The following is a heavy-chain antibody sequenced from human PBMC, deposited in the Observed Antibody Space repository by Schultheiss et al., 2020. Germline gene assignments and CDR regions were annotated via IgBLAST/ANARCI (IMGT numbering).Heavy chain of an antibody. CDR2: ISGSGGST. CDR3: ARDETFCDSSGYHYYFDY. D-gene: IGHD3-22*01. J-gene: IGHJ4*02. CDR1: RYIVSRKY. Sequence: GGSLRLSCAASRYIVSRKYKSWVRQAPGKGLEWVSAISGSGGSTYYADSVKGRFTISRDNSKNTLYLQMNSLRAEDTAVYYCARDETFCDSSGYHYYFDYWGQGTLVTVSS. V-gene: IGHV3-23*01.